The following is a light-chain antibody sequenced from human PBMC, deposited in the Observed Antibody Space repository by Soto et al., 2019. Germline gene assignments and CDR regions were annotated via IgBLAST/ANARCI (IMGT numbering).Light chain of an antibody. CDR3: QQYSSSPWT. V-gene: IGKV3-20*01. CDR2: GGS. Sequence: EIVLTQSPGTLSLSPGERATLSCRASQSVSNNYLAWYQQKPGQAPRLLIYGGSSRATVIPDRFSGSESGIDFTLTISRLEPEDFAVYFCQQYSSSPWTFGQGTKVEIK. J-gene: IGKJ1*01. CDR1: QSVSNNY.